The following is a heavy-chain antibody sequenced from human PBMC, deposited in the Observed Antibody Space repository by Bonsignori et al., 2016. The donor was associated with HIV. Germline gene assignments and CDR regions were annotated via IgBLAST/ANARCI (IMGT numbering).Heavy chain of an antibody. V-gene: IGHV3-49*04. CDR1: GFTFGDYA. Sequence: GESLKISCTASGFTFGDYAMSWVRQAPGKGLEWVGFIRSKAYGGTTEYAASVKGRFTISRDDSKSIAYLQMNSLKTEDTAVYYCTRGYSGYEKPDDAFDIWGQGTMVTVSS. CDR3: TRGYSGYEKPDDAFDI. CDR2: IRSKAYGGTT. D-gene: IGHD5-12*01. J-gene: IGHJ3*02.